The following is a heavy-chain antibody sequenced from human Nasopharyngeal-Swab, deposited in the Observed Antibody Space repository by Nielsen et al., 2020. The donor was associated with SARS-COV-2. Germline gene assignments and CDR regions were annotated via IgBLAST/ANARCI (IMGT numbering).Heavy chain of an antibody. V-gene: IGHV3-48*01. Sequence: GESLKISCVGTGFTFSSLWMNWVRQAPGKGLEWVSHIDPSGNIYYADSVKGRFTISGDNAKNSLYLQMNSLRAEDTAVYYCARGSGITGDYRDSWGQGTLVTVSS. CDR2: IDPSGNI. D-gene: IGHD4-17*01. J-gene: IGHJ4*02. CDR1: GFTFSSLW. CDR3: ARGSGITGDYRDS.